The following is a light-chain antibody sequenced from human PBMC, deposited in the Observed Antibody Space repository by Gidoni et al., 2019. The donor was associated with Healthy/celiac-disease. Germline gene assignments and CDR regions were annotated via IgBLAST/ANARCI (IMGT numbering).Light chain of an antibody. CDR3: QVWDSSSDHVV. V-gene: IGLV3-21*02. CDR2: DVS. J-gene: IGLJ2*01. Sequence: SYVLTPHPSVSVAPGQTASITCGGNNIGSKSVHWYQQKPGQAPVLVVYDVSDRPSGIPERFSGSNSGNTATLPISRVEAGDEADYYCQVWDSSSDHVVFGGGTKLTVL. CDR1: NIGSKS.